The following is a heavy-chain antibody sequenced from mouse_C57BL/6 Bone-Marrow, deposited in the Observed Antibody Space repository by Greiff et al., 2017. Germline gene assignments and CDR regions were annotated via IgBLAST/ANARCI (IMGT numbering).Heavy chain of an antibody. J-gene: IGHJ3*01. CDR1: GYTFTDYE. CDR2: IDPETGGT. V-gene: IGHV1-15*01. Sequence: LVESGAELVRPGASVTLSCKASGYTFTDYEMHWVKQTPVHGLEWIGAIDPETGGTAYNQKFKGKAILTADKSSSTAYMELRSLTSEDSAVYYCTRSTMVTTRGAWFADWGQGTLVTVSA. CDR3: TRSTMVTTRGAWFAD. D-gene: IGHD2-2*01.